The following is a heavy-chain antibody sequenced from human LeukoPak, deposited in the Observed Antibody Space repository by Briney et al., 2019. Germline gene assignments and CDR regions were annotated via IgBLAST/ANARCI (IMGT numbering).Heavy chain of an antibody. D-gene: IGHD3-3*01. CDR3: ARGLWSAHRREYYFDS. CDR2: INAGNGDT. CDR1: GYTFTNYA. V-gene: IGHV1-3*01. J-gene: IGHJ4*02. Sequence: ASVKVSCKASGYTFTNYAVNWLRQAPGQRLEWMGWINAGNGDTKFSQNYQARVTITRDASASTAYMELSSLTSEDTAVYFCARGLWSAHRREYYFDSWGQGTLVTVSS.